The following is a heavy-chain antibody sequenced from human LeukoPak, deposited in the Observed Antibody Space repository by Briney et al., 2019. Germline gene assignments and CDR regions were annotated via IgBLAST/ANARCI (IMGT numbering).Heavy chain of an antibody. CDR1: GFTFSSYS. CDR2: IGPSGDIT. CDR3: ARSGYITGWYFLSVPFDY. Sequence: PGGSLRLSCGASGFTFSSYSMNWVRQAPGKGLEWVSGIGPSGDITYYADSVKGRFTISRDNSKNTVYLQMNSLRAEDTAVYYCARSGYITGWYFLSVPFDYWGQGTLVTVSS. V-gene: IGHV3-23*01. J-gene: IGHJ4*02. D-gene: IGHD6-19*01.